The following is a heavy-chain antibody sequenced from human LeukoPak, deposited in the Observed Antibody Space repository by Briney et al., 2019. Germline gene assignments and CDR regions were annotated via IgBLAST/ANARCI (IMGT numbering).Heavy chain of an antibody. CDR3: VRAVGDGYNPPYFDY. J-gene: IGHJ4*02. CDR1: GYTFTVYY. D-gene: IGHD5-24*01. CDR2: INPNSGGT. V-gene: IGHV1-2*02. Sequence: ASVKVSFTASGYTFTVYYMHWVRQAPGQGLEWMGWINPNSGGTNYAQKFQGRVTMTRDTSISTAYMELSRLRSDDTAVCYCVRAVGDGYNPPYFDYWGQGTLVTVSS.